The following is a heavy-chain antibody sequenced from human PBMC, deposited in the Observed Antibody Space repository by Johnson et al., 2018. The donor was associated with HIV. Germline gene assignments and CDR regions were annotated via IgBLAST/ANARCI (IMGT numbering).Heavy chain of an antibody. Sequence: QVQLVESGGGVVQPGRSLRLSCAASGFTFSSYGMHWVRQAPGKGLEWVAVISSHGGTKYSADSVKGRFSISRDNSENTVYLQMNSLRAEDTAVYFCAKESGGSGSYYIGDMGDAFDIWGQGTLVTVSS. J-gene: IGHJ3*02. CDR3: AKESGGSGSYYIGDMGDAFDI. V-gene: IGHV3-30*18. D-gene: IGHD3-10*01. CDR2: ISSHGGTK. CDR1: GFTFSSYG.